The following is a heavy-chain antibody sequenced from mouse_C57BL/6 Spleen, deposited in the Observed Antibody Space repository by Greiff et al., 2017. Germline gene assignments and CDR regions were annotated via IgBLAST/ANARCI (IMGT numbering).Heavy chain of an antibody. J-gene: IGHJ3*01. CDR1: GYTFTRYW. Sequence: VQLQQPGAELVKPGASVKMSCKASGYTFTRYWITWVKQRPGQGLAWIGDIYPGSGSTNYNEKFKSKATLTVDTSSSTAYMQLSSLTSEDSAVYYCARGTTVVATPAWFAYWGQGTLVTVSA. V-gene: IGHV1-55*01. CDR3: ARGTTVVATPAWFAY. D-gene: IGHD1-1*01. CDR2: IYPGSGST.